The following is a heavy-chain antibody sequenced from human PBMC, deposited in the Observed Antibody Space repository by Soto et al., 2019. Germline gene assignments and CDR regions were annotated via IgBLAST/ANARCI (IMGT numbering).Heavy chain of an antibody. D-gene: IGHD3-3*01. CDR3: ARVQRFSVWFDP. J-gene: IGHJ5*02. V-gene: IGHV4-4*07. CDR2: IYSSGST. CDR1: GGTISGYY. Sequence: QVQLQESGPGLVKPSETLSLNCTVTGGTISGYYWTWIRQSAGGGLEWIGRIYSSGSTNYNPSLKSRVTISLDTSMNHFSLRLSSVTAADTAVYYCARVQRFSVWFDPWGQGTLVTVSS.